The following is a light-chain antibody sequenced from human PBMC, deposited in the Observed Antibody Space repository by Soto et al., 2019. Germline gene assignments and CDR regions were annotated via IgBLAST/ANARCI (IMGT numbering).Light chain of an antibody. V-gene: IGLV1-44*01. CDR1: SSNIGSYP. CDR3: AAWDASLNGRV. CDR2: TAT. J-gene: IGLJ3*02. Sequence: QSVLTQPPSASATPGQRVAISCSGSSSNIGSYPVNWYQQLPGTAPKLLIHTATQRPSGVPDRFSGSKSGTSASLAISGLQSEDEADYYCAAWDASLNGRVFGGGTKLTVL.